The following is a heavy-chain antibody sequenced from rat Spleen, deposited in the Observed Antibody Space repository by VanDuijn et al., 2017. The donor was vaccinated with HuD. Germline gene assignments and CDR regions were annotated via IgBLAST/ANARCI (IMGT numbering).Heavy chain of an antibody. Sequence: EVQLVESGGGLVQPGRSMKLSCAASGFTFSSFPMAWVRQAPTKGLEWVATISTSGGSTYYRDSVKGRFTISRDNAQSTLYLQMNSLRSEDTATYYCTTVVQGHGFAYWGQGTLVTVSS. CDR3: TTVVQGHGFAY. V-gene: IGHV5-46*01. CDR1: GFTFSSFP. J-gene: IGHJ3*01. D-gene: IGHD1-1*01. CDR2: ISTSGGST.